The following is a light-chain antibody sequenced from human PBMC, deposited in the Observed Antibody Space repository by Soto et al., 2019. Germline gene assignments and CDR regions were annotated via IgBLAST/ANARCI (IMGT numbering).Light chain of an antibody. CDR1: QTISGW. CDR2: DAS. Sequence: DIQMTQSPSTLSASVGDTVTITCRASQTISGWLAWYQQRPGKAPNLLIFDASTLESGVPSRFSGSGSGTEFTLTISSLQPDDFATYYCQQYNSYWWTFGQGTKVDI. CDR3: QQYNSYWWT. J-gene: IGKJ1*01. V-gene: IGKV1-5*01.